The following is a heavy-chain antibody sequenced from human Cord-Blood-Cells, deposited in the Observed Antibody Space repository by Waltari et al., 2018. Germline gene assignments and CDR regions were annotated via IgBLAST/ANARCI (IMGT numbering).Heavy chain of an antibody. J-gene: IGHJ5*02. CDR3: ARVDVAGTGWFDP. V-gene: IGHV3-48*02. D-gene: IGHD6-19*01. CDR2: ISSSSSTI. Sequence: EVQLVESGGGLVQPGGSLRLSCAASGFTFSSYSMNCVRQAPGKGLEWVSYISSSSSTIYYADSVKGRFTISRDNAKNSLYLQMNSLRDEDTAVYYCARVDVAGTGWFDPWGQGTLVTVSS. CDR1: GFTFSSYS.